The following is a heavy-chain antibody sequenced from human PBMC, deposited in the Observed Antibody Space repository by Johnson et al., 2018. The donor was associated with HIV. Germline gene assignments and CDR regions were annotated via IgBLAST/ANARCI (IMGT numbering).Heavy chain of an antibody. CDR3: AFESGSYFRHAFDV. D-gene: IGHD1-26*01. CDR2: ISGSGGST. CDR1: GFTFSSYT. Sequence: VQLVESGGGVVQPGRSLRLSCVASGFTFSSYTMHWVRQAPGRGLEWVSTISGSGGSTYYADSVKGLFTISRDNSKNTLYLQMNSLRSEDTAVYSCAFESGSYFRHAFDVWGQGTMVTVSS. J-gene: IGHJ3*01. V-gene: IGHV3-23*04.